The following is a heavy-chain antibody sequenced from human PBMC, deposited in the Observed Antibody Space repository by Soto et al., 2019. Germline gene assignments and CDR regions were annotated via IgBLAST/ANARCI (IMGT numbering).Heavy chain of an antibody. J-gene: IGHJ4*02. V-gene: IGHV1-18*01. CDR2: INTHKGDT. Sequence: ASVKVSCKASGYSFSGFGISWVRQAPGQGLEWMGWINTHKGDTKYAQEFQGRVTMTTDTSTSTAYMELRSLRSDDTAVYYCARDYYRSTRCYGGDFWGQGTLVTVSS. D-gene: IGHD2-2*01. CDR1: GYSFSGFG. CDR3: ARDYYRSTRCYGGDF.